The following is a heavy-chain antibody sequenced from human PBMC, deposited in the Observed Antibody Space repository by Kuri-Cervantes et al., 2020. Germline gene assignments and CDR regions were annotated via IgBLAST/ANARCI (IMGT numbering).Heavy chain of an antibody. J-gene: IGHJ4*02. Sequence: GGSLRLSCAASGFTFSSYAMTWVRQAPGKGLEWVSAITGSGGSTYYADSVRGRLTISRDNSKNTLYLQMNSLRAEDTAVYYCARDGFDYWGQGTLVTVSS. CDR1: GFTFSSYA. V-gene: IGHV3-23*01. CDR3: ARDGFDY. CDR2: ITGSGGST.